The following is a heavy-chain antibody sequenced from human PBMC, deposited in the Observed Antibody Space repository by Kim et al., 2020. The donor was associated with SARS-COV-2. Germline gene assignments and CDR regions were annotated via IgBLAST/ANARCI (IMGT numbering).Heavy chain of an antibody. J-gene: IGHJ5*02. D-gene: IGHD3-3*01. CDR3: AKVTPITIFGVAGWFDP. V-gene: IGHV4-59*01. Sequence: LKSRVTISVDTSKNQFSLKLSSVTAADTAVYYCAKVTPITIFGVAGWFDPWGQGTLVTVSS.